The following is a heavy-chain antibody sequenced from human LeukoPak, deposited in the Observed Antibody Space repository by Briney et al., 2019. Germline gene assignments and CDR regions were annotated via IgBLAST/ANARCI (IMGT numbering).Heavy chain of an antibody. CDR1: GFRFSDFT. J-gene: IGHJ6*02. CDR3: ARDIRYYYDSSGYFDPYYGMDV. Sequence: GGSLRLSCAASGFRFSDFTMSWTRQAPGKGLEWVSYISSSGSTIYYADSVKGRFTISRDNAKNSLYLQMNSLRAEDTAVYYCARDIRYYYDSSGYFDPYYGMDVWGQGTTVTVSS. D-gene: IGHD3-22*01. CDR2: ISSSGSTI. V-gene: IGHV3-11*01.